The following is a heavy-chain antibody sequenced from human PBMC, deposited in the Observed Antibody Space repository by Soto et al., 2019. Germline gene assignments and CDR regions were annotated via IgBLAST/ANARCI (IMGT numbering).Heavy chain of an antibody. J-gene: IGHJ5*01. Sequence: SDTLSLTCTVSIHSISTNSYYWGWIRQPPGKGLEWIGSIFYSGSTSYNPSLKSRVTISVDTSKNRFSMTLSSVTAADTTLYYCARHTFRNWFDSWGQGAMVTVSS. V-gene: IGHV4-39*01. CDR3: ARHTFRNWFDS. CDR1: IHSISTNSYY. CDR2: IFYSGST.